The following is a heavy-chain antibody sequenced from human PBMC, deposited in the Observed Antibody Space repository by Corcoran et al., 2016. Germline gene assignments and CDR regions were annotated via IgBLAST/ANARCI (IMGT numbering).Heavy chain of an antibody. J-gene: IGHJ4*02. CDR3: ARGNYYGSGSYYYY. D-gene: IGHD3-10*01. CDR2: IHRDGSST. Sequence: EVQLVESGGDLVQPGGSLRLSCAASGFTFSSYWMHWVRQPPGKGLVWVSRIHRDGSSTKYADSVKGRFTISRDKAKNTLYLQRKSLSPEETAVYYCARGNYYGSGSYYYYWGQGTLVTGSS. CDR1: GFTFSSYW. V-gene: IGHV3-74*03.